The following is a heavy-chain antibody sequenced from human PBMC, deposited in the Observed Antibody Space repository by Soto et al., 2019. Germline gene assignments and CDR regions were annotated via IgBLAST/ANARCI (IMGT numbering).Heavy chain of an antibody. J-gene: IGHJ4*02. D-gene: IGHD2-15*01. Sequence: SGPTLVNPTQTLTLTCTFSGFSLSTSGMCVSWIRQPPGKALEWLARIDWDDDKHYSTSLKTRLTISKDTSKNQVVLTMTNMDPVDTATYYCARRYCSGGSCYIDYWGQGTLVTVS. V-gene: IGHV2-70*11. CDR3: ARRYCSGGSCYIDY. CDR2: IDWDDDK. CDR1: GFSLSTSGMC.